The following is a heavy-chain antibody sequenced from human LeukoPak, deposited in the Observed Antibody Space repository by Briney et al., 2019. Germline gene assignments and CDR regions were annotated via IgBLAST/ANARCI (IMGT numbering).Heavy chain of an antibody. D-gene: IGHD3-22*01. CDR1: GGSISSSGYY. Sequence: SETLSLTCTVSGGSISSSGYYWGWIRQPPGKGLEWIGSIYYSGSTYYNPSLRSRVTISVDTSKNQFSLKLSSVTAADTAVYYCATRSYYYDSSGYEWGQGTPVTVYS. J-gene: IGHJ4*02. V-gene: IGHV4-39*01. CDR2: IYYSGST. CDR3: ATRSYYYDSSGYE.